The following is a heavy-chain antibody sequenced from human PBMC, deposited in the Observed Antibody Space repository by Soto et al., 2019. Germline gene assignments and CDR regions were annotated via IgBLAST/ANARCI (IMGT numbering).Heavy chain of an antibody. CDR2: ISSSSSTI. CDR3: ARATGYSSSWGPDAFYI. CDR1: GFTFSSSS. D-gene: IGHD6-13*01. Sequence: EVQLVESGGGLVQPGGSLRLSCAASGFTFSSSSMNWVRQAPGKGLEWVSYISSSSSTIYYADSVKGRFTISRDNAKNSLYLQMNSLRAEDTAVYYCARATGYSSSWGPDAFYIWGQGTMVTVAS. V-gene: IGHV3-48*01. J-gene: IGHJ3*02.